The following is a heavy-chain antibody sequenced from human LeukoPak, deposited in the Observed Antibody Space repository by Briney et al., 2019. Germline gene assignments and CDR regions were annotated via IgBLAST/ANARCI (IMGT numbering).Heavy chain of an antibody. J-gene: IGHJ5*02. D-gene: IGHD3-22*01. CDR1: GGSISSYY. CDR2: IYYSGST. CDR3: ARGGATDTTYYYDSSGYYSSNWFDP. V-gene: IGHV4-59*08. Sequence: SETLSLTCTVSGGSISSYYWSWIRQPPGKGLEWIGYIYYSGSTNYNPSLKSRVTISVDTSKNQFSLKLSSVTAADTAVYYCARGGATDTTYYYDSSGYYSSNWFDPWGQGTLVTVSS.